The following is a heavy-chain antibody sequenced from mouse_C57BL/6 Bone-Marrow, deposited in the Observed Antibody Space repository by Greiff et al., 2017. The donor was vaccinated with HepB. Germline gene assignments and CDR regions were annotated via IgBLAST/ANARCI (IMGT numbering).Heavy chain of an antibody. V-gene: IGHV1-81*01. Sequence: QVQLKESGAELARPGASVKLSCKASGYTFTSYGISWVKQRTGQGLEWIGEIYPRSGNTYYNEKFKGKATLTADKSSSTAYMELRSLTSDDSAVYFCARRGYYGSSSFAYWGQGTLVTVSA. CDR3: ARRGYYGSSSFAY. CDR1: GYTFTSYG. J-gene: IGHJ3*01. D-gene: IGHD1-1*01. CDR2: IYPRSGNT.